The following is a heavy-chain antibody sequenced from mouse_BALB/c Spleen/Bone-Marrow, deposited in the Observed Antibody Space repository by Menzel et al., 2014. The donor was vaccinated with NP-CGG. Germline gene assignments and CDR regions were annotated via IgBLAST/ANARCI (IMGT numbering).Heavy chain of an antibody. Sequence: QVQLQQPGAELAKPGASVKMSCKASGHTFTSYWMHWVKQRPGQGLEWIGYINPTTGYTEYNQKFKDKATLTADKSSSTAYMQLSSLTSEDSAVYYCARRAYGSGYGFAYWGQGTLVTVSA. V-gene: IGHV1-7*01. CDR2: INPTTGYT. J-gene: IGHJ3*01. CDR1: GHTFTSYW. D-gene: IGHD1-1*01. CDR3: ARRAYGSGYGFAY.